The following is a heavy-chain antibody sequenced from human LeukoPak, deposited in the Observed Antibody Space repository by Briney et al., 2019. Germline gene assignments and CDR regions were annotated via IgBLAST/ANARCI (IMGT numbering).Heavy chain of an antibody. V-gene: IGHV3-23*01. D-gene: IGHD3-22*01. CDR2: ITNGGVTT. CDR1: GFTFGSYA. J-gene: IGHJ4*02. Sequence: GGSLRLSCAASGFTFGSYAMSWVRQTPGKSLEWVSIITNGGVTTYYVDSVKGRFTISRDSSKNTLYLQMNSLRAEDTAVYYCARDQAPSGYHDYWGQGTLVTVSS. CDR3: ARDQAPSGYHDY.